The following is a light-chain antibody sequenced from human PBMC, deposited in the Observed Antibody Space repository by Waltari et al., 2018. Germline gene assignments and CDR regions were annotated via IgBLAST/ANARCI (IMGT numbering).Light chain of an antibody. CDR2: WAS. Sequence: DIVMTQSPDSLAVSLGERATINCKSRQSVLYSSNNKNYLAWYQQKPGQPPKLLIYWASTRESGVPDRFSGSGSGTDFTLTINGLQPEDAAVYFCHQYYLTPWTFGQGTKLEIK. J-gene: IGKJ1*01. CDR3: HQYYLTPWT. CDR1: QSVLYSSNNKNY. V-gene: IGKV4-1*01.